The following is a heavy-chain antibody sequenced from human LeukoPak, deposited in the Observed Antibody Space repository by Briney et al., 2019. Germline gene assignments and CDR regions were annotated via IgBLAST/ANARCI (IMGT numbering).Heavy chain of an antibody. CDR3: AKDHHYYDISYYMDV. D-gene: IGHD3-22*01. CDR2: ISWNSGSI. Sequence: GGSLRLSCAASGFTFDDYVMHWVRQAPGKGLEWVSGISWNSGSIGYADSVKGRFTISRDNAKNSLYLQMNSLRAEDTALYYCAKDHHYYDISYYMDVWGKGTTVTISS. V-gene: IGHV3-9*01. CDR1: GFTFDDYV. J-gene: IGHJ6*03.